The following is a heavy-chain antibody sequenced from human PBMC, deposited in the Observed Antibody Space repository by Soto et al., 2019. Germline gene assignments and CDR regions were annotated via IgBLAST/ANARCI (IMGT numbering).Heavy chain of an antibody. V-gene: IGHV4-61*01. D-gene: IGHD6-13*01. CDR3: ARGWSSSWKHQSDY. CDR1: GDSVSSGSYY. Sequence: QVQLQESGPGLVKPSETLSLTCTVSGDSVSSGSYYWSWIRQPPGKGLEWIGYIYYSGSTNYNPSLKSLVTISVDTSENQSSLKLSSVTAADTAVYDCARGWSSSWKHQSDYWGQGTLVTVSA. J-gene: IGHJ4*02. CDR2: IYYSGST.